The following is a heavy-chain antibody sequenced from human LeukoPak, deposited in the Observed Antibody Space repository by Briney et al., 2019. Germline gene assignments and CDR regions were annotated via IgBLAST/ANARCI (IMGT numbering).Heavy chain of an antibody. CDR2: ISSSGSTI. V-gene: IGHV3-48*03. D-gene: IGHD3-9*01. CDR1: GFTFSSYE. J-gene: IGHJ4*02. Sequence: GGSLRLSCAASGFTFSSYEMNWVRQAPGKGLEWVSYISSSGSTIYYADSVKGRFTISRDNAKNSLYLQMNSLSAEDTAVYYCARGAHDLLTTYYHFDSWGQGALVTVSS. CDR3: ARGAHDLLTTYYHFDS.